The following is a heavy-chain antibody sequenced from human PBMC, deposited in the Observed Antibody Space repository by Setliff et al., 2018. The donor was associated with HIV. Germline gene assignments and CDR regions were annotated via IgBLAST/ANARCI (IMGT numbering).Heavy chain of an antibody. CDR1: GGSISTFY. V-gene: IGHV4-59*12. D-gene: IGHD7-27*01. CDR3: AREYRTGEFDY. J-gene: IGHJ4*02. Sequence: SETLSLTCTVSGGSISTFYWSWIRQPPGKGLEWIGYIYYSGRTNYNPSLDSRVTMSVDTSKNQFSLKLSSVTAADTAVYYCAREYRTGEFDYWGQGTLVTVSS. CDR2: IYYSGRT.